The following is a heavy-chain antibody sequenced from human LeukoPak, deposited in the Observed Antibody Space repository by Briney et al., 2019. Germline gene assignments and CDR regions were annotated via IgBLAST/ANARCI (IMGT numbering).Heavy chain of an antibody. CDR2: ISSDGSST. D-gene: IGHD3-16*02. V-gene: IGHV3-74*01. CDR1: GFTFSSYS. Sequence: GGSLRLSCAASGFTFSSYSMNWVRQAPGKGLVWVSRISSDGSSTSYADSVKGRFTISRDNAKNTLYLQMNSLRAEDTAVYYCARDPNGSNPSDHWGQGTLVTVSS. CDR3: ARDPNGSNPSDH. J-gene: IGHJ4*02.